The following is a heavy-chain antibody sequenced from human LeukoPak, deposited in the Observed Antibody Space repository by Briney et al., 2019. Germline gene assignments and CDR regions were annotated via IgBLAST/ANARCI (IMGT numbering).Heavy chain of an antibody. CDR3: AKRDSSSWYSLDY. J-gene: IGHJ4*02. Sequence: GGSLRLSCAASGFTFSSYAMSWVRQAPGKGLEWVSRISGGGGGTYYADSVKGRVTISRDNSKNTLSLQMNSLRAEDTAVYYCAKRDSSSWYSLDYWGQGTLVTVSS. CDR1: GFTFSSYA. CDR2: ISGGGGGT. V-gene: IGHV3-23*01. D-gene: IGHD6-13*01.